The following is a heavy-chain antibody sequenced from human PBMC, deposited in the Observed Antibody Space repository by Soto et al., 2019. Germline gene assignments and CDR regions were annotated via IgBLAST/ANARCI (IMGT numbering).Heavy chain of an antibody. J-gene: IGHJ4*02. CDR1: GGTFSSYA. CDR3: ARSALYTSALDY. V-gene: IGHV1-69*12. CDR2: IIPIFGTA. D-gene: IGHD1-20*01. Sequence: QVQLVQSGAEVKKPGSSVKVSCKASGGTFSSYAISWVRQAPGQGLEWMGGIIPIFGTANYAQKFQGRVXVXAXXSTSTAYTELSSLRSEDTAVYYCARSALYTSALDYWGQGTLVTVSS.